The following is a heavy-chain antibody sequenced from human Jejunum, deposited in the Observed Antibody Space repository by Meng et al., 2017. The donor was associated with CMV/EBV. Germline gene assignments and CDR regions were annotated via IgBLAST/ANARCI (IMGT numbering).Heavy chain of an antibody. CDR3: ARESGSYYWFDP. V-gene: IGHV4-4*07. CDR1: AGPISGYY. CDR2: IYTSGST. Sequence: QVQPQESGPGLVKSSETLSLTCFVSAGPISGYYWSWIRQPAGKGLEWIGRIYTSGSTHYNPSLKSRLTMSVDLAKNQISLKLSSVTAADTAVYYCARESGSYYWFDPWGQGTLVTVSS. D-gene: IGHD1-26*01. J-gene: IGHJ5*02.